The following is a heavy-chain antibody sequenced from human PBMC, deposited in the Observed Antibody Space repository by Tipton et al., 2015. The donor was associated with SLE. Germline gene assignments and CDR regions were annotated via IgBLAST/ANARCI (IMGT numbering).Heavy chain of an antibody. Sequence: TLSLTCAVYDGSFSGHYWTWIRQPPERGLEWIGEINESGSTNYNPSLKSRVTISVDTSKNQFSLKLSSVTAADTAVYYCARDARAGEFDYWGQGTLVTVSS. J-gene: IGHJ4*02. D-gene: IGHD3-16*01. CDR2: INESGST. CDR1: DGSFSGHY. CDR3: ARDARAGEFDY. V-gene: IGHV4-34*01.